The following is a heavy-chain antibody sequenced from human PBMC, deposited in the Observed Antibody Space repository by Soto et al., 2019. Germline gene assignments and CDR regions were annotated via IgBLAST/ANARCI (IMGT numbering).Heavy chain of an antibody. V-gene: IGHV4-59*08. J-gene: IGHJ4*02. CDR2: IYYSGST. Sequence: SETLSLTCTVSGGSISSYYWSWIRQPPGKGLEWIGYIYYSGSTNYNPSLKSRVTISVDTSKNQFSLKLSSVTAADTAVYYCARQVATIHDFDYWGQGTLVTVSS. CDR1: GGSISSYY. CDR3: ARQVATIHDFDY. D-gene: IGHD5-12*01.